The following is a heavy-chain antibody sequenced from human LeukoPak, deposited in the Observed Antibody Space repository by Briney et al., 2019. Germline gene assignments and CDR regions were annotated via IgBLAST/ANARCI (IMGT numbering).Heavy chain of an antibody. CDR3: ARACYYDSSGNDAFDI. CDR1: GYTFTGYY. CDR2: INPNSGGT. D-gene: IGHD3-22*01. J-gene: IGHJ3*02. V-gene: IGHV1-2*02. Sequence: GASVTVSCKASGYTFTGYYMHWVRQAPGQGLEWMGWINPNSGGTNYAQKFQGRVTMTRDTSISTAYMELSRLRSDDTAVYYCARACYYDSSGNDAFDIWGQGTMVTVSS.